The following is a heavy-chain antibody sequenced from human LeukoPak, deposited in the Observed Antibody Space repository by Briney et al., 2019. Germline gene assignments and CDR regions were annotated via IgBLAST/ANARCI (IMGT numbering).Heavy chain of an antibody. V-gene: IGHV4-61*08. CDR1: RGSISSGGFY. D-gene: IGHD3-16*01. Sequence: SGTLSLTRTVSRGSISSGGFYWTCIPQPPGKRLEWIGRVSSSGSTKYNTPLKSRLTLSLDTSNNQFALRLTSVTAADTAVYYCERGDYCYMDVWGKGTTVTVSS. CDR3: ERGDYCYMDV. CDR2: VSSSGST. J-gene: IGHJ6*03.